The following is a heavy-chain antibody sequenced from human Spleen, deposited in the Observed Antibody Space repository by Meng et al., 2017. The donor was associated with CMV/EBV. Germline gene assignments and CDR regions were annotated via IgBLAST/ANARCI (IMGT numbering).Heavy chain of an antibody. V-gene: IGHV7-4-1*02. Sequence: HGRLMHSGIGLKKPRAAVTVSCNASGYTFTSYAMTCVRQAPGQGLEWMGWINTNTGNPPYAQGFTGRFVFSLDTSVSTAYLQISSLKAADTAVYYCARLYCSGGSCYTIDYWGQGTLVTVSS. J-gene: IGHJ4*02. CDR3: ARLYCSGGSCYTIDY. CDR1: GYTFTSYA. D-gene: IGHD2-15*01. CDR2: INTNTGNP.